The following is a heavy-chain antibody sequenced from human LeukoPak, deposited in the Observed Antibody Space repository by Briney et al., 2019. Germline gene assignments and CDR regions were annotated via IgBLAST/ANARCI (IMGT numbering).Heavy chain of an antibody. CDR2: IYYSGST. CDR3: ARDRDYYDSSGISH. V-gene: IGHV4-30-4*01. D-gene: IGHD3-22*01. CDR1: GGSISSGDYY. Sequence: SQTLSLTCTVSGGSISSGDYYWSWIRQPPGEGLEWIGYIYYSGSTYYNPSLKSRVTISEDTSKNQFSLKLSSVTAADTAVYYCARDRDYYDSSGISHWGQGTLVTVSS. J-gene: IGHJ4*02.